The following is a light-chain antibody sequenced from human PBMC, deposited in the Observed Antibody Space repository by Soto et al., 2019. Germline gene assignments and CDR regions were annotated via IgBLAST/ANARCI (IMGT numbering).Light chain of an antibody. V-gene: IGLV1-47*01. J-gene: IGLJ3*02. CDR1: RSSIGSSF. CDR3: ASWDDSLSGWV. CDR2: RND. Sequence: QSVLTQPPSASGTPGQRVTISCSGYRSSIGSSFVYWYQHLPGGAPKLLIYRNDQRPSGVPDRFSGSKSGTSASLAISGLRSEDEAIYYCASWDDSLSGWVFGGGTKLTVL.